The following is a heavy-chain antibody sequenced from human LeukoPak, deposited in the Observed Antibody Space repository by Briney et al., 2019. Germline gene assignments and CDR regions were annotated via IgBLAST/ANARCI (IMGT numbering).Heavy chain of an antibody. CDR1: GFTFDDYA. CDR3: AKDMSRDRQLSAFDI. CDR2: ISWNSGSI. D-gene: IGHD5-24*01. J-gene: IGHJ3*02. Sequence: GRSLRLSCAASGFTFDDYAMHWVRQAPGKGLEWVSGISWNSGSIGYADSVKGRFTISRDNAKNSLYLQMNSLRAEDTALYYCAKDMSRDRQLSAFDIWGQGTMVTVSS. V-gene: IGHV3-9*01.